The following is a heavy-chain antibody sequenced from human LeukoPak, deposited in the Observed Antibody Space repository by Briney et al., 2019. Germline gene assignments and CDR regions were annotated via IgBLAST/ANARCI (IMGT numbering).Heavy chain of an antibody. J-gene: IGHJ6*04. Sequence: GRSLRLSCAASGFTFSSYGMHWVRQAPGKGLEWEAVISYDGSNKYYADSVKGRFTISRDNSKNTLYLQMNGLRAEDTAVYYCARQTRNYAGMDVWGKGTTVTVSS. CDR3: ARQTRNYAGMDV. V-gene: IGHV3-30*03. CDR1: GFTFSSYG. D-gene: IGHD2-2*01. CDR2: ISYDGSNK.